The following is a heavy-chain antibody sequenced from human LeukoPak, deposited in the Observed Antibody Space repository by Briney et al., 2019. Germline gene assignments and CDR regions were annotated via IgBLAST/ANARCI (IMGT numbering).Heavy chain of an antibody. CDR3: ARGPLGIAVAGMVGVWFDP. CDR2: IYTSGST. CDR1: GGSISSGSYY. D-gene: IGHD6-19*01. V-gene: IGHV4-61*02. J-gene: IGHJ5*02. Sequence: SETLSLTCTVSGGSISSGSYYWSWIRQPAGKGLEWIGRIYTSGSTNYNPSLKSRVTISVDTSKNQFSLKLSSVTAADTAVYYCARGPLGIAVAGMVGVWFDPWGQGTLVTVSS.